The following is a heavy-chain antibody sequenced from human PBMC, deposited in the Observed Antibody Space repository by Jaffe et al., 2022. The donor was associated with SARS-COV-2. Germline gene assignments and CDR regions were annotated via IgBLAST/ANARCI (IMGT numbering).Heavy chain of an antibody. D-gene: IGHD2-2*01. Sequence: QLQESGPGLVKPSETLSLTCTVSGGSISSGSYYWGWIRQPPGKGLEWIGSISHSGVTFFNPSLKSRVTLSVDTSKNQFSLTLTSVSAADTAVYYCARRGYCNSTACFGWFDPWGQGTLVTVSS. CDR3: ARRGYCNSTACFGWFDP. CDR2: ISHSGVT. CDR1: GGSISSGSYY. V-gene: IGHV4-39*01. J-gene: IGHJ5*02.